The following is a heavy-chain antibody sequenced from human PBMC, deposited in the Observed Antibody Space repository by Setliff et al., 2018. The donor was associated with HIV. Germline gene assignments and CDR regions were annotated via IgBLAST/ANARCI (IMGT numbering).Heavy chain of an antibody. CDR1: GGPISSSNHY. Sequence: SETLSLTCTVSGGPISSSNHYWGWIRQPPGKGLEWIGSIYYSGSTYYNPSLKSRVTMSVDTSKNQFSLKLSSVTAADTAVYYCARTLTGTTTGVDCWGQGTLVTVSS. D-gene: IGHD1-20*01. CDR2: IYYSGST. V-gene: IGHV4-39*07. CDR3: ARTLTGTTTGVDC. J-gene: IGHJ4*02.